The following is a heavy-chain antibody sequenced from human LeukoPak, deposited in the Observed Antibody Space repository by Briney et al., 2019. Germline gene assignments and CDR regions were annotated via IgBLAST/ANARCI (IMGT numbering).Heavy chain of an antibody. J-gene: IGHJ4*02. Sequence: PGGSLSLSFAASGFTFSSYAMHWVRQAPGKGLEYVSAISSNGGSTYYANSVKGRFTISRDNSKNTLYLQMGSLRAEDMAVYYCARGSPAKLLWFGELSDYWGQGTLVTVSS. CDR2: ISSNGGST. CDR1: GFTFSSYA. CDR3: ARGSPAKLLWFGELSDY. V-gene: IGHV3-64*01. D-gene: IGHD3-10*01.